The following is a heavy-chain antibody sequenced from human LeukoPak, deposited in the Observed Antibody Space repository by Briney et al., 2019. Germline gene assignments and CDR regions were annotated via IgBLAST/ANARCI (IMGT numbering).Heavy chain of an antibody. V-gene: IGHV1-2*02. D-gene: IGHD6-19*01. CDR1: GYTFTGYY. CDR2: INPNSGGT. CDR3: ARDHGSGQESWFDP. Sequence: ASVKVSCKASGYTFTGYYMHRVRQAPGQGLEWMGWINPNSGGTNYAQKFQGRVTMTRDTSISTAYMELSRLRSDDTAVYYCARDHGSGQESWFDPWGQGNLVTVSS. J-gene: IGHJ5*02.